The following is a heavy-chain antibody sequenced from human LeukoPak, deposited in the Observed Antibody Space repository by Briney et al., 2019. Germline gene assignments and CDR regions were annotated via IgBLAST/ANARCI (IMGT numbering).Heavy chain of an antibody. D-gene: IGHD3-10*01. J-gene: IGHJ4*02. CDR1: GVSISSGGYY. CDR2: IYHSGST. V-gene: IGHV4-30-2*01. Sequence: PSETLSLTCTVSGVSISSGGYYWSWIRQPPGKGLEWIGYIYHSGSTYYNPSLKSRVTISVDRSKNQFSLKLSSVTAADTAVYYCARVRGDGSGSYLFDYWGQGTLVTVSS. CDR3: ARVRGDGSGSYLFDY.